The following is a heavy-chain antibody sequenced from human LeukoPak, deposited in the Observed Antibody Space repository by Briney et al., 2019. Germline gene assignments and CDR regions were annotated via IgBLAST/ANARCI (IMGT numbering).Heavy chain of an antibody. J-gene: IGHJ4*02. V-gene: IGHV3-64*01. CDR3: ARVLRDASGYYDY. CDR1: GFTFSSYA. CDR2: ISIHGGGT. Sequence: GGSLRLSCAASGFTFSSYAMHWVRPAPGKGLEYVSAISIHGGGTYYANSVKGRFTISRVNSKNTLYLQMGSLRAEDMAVYYCARVLRDASGYYDYWGQGTLVTVSS. D-gene: IGHD3-22*01.